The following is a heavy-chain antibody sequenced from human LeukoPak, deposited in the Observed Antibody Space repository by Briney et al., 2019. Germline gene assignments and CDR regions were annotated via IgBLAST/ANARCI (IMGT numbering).Heavy chain of an antibody. CDR3: ARGRHYYESSDYYYEGDAFDV. D-gene: IGHD3-22*01. J-gene: IGHJ3*01. CDR1: GYTFTGYY. V-gene: IGHV1-46*01. Sequence: ASVKVSCKASGYTFTGYYMHWVRQAPGQGLEWMGIINPSGGSITYAQMFQGRVTMTGDMSTSTVYMELSSLRSEDTSVYYCARGRHYYESSDYYYEGDAFDVWGQGTMVTVSS. CDR2: INPSGGSI.